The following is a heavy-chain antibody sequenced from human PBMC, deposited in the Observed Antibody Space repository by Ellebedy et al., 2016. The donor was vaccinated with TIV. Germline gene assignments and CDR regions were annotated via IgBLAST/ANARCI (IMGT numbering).Heavy chain of an antibody. CDR3: AKGRSAAVDY. CDR2: IRDDGSKK. J-gene: IGHJ4*02. V-gene: IGHV3-30*02. CDR1: GFSFSAYG. D-gene: IGHD6-13*01. Sequence: GGSLRLSCAASGFSFSAYGMHWVRQAPGKGLEWVAYIRDDGSKKYYADSVKGRFTISRDNPDNTLHLHMSSRRADDTAVYYCAKGRSAAVDYWGQGTLITVSS.